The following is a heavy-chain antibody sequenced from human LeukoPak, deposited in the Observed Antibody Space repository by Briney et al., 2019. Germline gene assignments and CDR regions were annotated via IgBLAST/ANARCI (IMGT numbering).Heavy chain of an antibody. V-gene: IGHV3-21*01. Sequence: GGSLRLSCAASGFTFSNAWMSWVRQAPGKGLEWVSFISSSSSYIYYADSVKGRFTISRDNSKNTLYLQMNSLRAEDTAVYYCARGAVTYYYYYYGMDVWGQGTTVTVSS. CDR1: GFTFSNAW. CDR3: ARGAVTYYYYYYGMDV. J-gene: IGHJ6*02. D-gene: IGHD4-17*01. CDR2: ISSSSSYI.